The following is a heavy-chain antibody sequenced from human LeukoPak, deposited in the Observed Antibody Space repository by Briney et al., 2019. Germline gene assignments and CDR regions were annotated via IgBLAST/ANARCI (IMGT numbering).Heavy chain of an antibody. CDR2: INPNSGGT. J-gene: IGHJ4*02. V-gene: IGHV1-2*02. Sequence: ASVKVSCKASGYTFTCYYMHWVRQAPGQGLEGMGWINPNSGGTNYAQKFQGRVTMTRDTSISTAYMALSRLRSDDTAVYYCAKECSSWEYYFDYWGQGTLVTVSS. CDR1: GYTFTCYY. CDR3: AKECSSWEYYFDY. D-gene: IGHD6-13*01.